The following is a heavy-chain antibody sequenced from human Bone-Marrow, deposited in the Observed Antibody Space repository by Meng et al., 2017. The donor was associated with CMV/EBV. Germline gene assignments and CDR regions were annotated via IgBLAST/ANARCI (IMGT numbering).Heavy chain of an antibody. J-gene: IGHJ5*02. D-gene: IGHD4-11*01. Sequence: QGRLQESGPGLVKPSQTLSLTCTVAGGSISSGDYYGSWIRQPPGKGLEWIEYIYYSGSTYYSPSLKSRVTMSVDTSKNQFSLKLSSVTAADTAVYYCARDVSSVTWFDPWGQGTLVTVSS. CDR1: GGSISSGDYY. V-gene: IGHV4-30-4*08. CDR3: ARDVSSVTWFDP. CDR2: IYYSGST.